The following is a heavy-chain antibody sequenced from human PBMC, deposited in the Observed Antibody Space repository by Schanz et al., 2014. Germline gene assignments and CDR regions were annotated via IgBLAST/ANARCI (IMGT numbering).Heavy chain of an antibody. CDR2: IIPIHGIA. J-gene: IGHJ4*02. V-gene: IGHV1-69*02. CDR1: GGTFSTYP. Sequence: QVQLVQSGAEVKKPGSSMKVSCKASGGTFSTYPINWLRQAPGQGLEWMGRIIPIHGIATYAQKFQGRLTITADKSTSTVYMELSSLRSEDTAVYYCASSGAGYSSSWDFDYWGQGTLVNVSS. CDR3: ASSGAGYSSSWDFDY. D-gene: IGHD6-13*01.